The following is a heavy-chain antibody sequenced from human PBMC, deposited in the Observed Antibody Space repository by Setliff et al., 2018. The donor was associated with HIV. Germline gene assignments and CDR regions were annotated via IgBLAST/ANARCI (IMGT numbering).Heavy chain of an antibody. V-gene: IGHV3-23*01. CDR3: TYWPEGAHDLFDY. J-gene: IGHJ4*02. CDR1: GFTFSNYA. Sequence: PGGSLRLSCAASGFTFSNYAMGWVRQVPGKGLEWVASISNTGRNTYYGDSVKGRFIISRDNSKNTAYLQMSSLRDEDTAIYYCTYWPEGAHDLFDYWGQGTLVTVSS. CDR2: ISNTGRNT. D-gene: IGHD2-21*01.